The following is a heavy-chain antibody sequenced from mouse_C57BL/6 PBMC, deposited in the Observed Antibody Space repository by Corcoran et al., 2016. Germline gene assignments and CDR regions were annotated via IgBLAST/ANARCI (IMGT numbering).Heavy chain of an antibody. V-gene: IGHV9-3*01. CDR3: ASYYYGSNFDY. CDR1: GYTFTTYG. D-gene: IGHD1-1*01. Sequence: QIQLVQSGPELKKPGETVKISCQASGYTFTTYGMSWVKQAPGKGLKWMGWINTYSGVPTYADDFKGRFAFSLETSASTAYLQINNLKNEDTATYFCASYYYGSNFDYWGQGTNLTVSS. J-gene: IGHJ2*01. CDR2: INTYSGVP.